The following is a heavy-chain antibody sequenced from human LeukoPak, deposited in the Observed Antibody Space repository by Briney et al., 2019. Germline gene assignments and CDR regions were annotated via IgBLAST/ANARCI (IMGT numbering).Heavy chain of an antibody. V-gene: IGHV5-51*01. D-gene: IGHD5-18*01. CDR1: GYSFTSYW. CDR3: ARHGYSYGYVTPHYYGMDV. Sequence: GESLKISCKGSGYSFTSYWIGWVRQMPEKGLEWMGIIYPGDSDTRYSPSFQGQVTISADKSISTAYLQWSSLKASDTAMYYCARHGYSYGYVTPHYYGMDVWGQGTTVTVSS. CDR2: IYPGDSDT. J-gene: IGHJ6*02.